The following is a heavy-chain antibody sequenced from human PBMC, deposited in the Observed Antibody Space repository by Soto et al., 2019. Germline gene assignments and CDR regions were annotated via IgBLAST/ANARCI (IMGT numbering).Heavy chain of an antibody. CDR3: ARGNTYYYDSSGYAYYYYYGMDV. Sequence: SNKSGGGKGSWFRRPPGKGKEWIGYIYHSGSTYYNPSLKSRVTISVDRSKNQFSLKLSSVTAADTAVYYCARGNTYYYDSSGYAYYYYYGMDVWGQGTTVT. CDR2: IYHSGST. J-gene: IGHJ6*02. D-gene: IGHD3-22*01. CDR1: SNKSGGGK. V-gene: IGHV4-30-2*01.